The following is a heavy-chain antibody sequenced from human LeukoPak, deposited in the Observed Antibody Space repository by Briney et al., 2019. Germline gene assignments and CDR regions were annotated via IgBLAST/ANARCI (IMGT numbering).Heavy chain of an antibody. J-gene: IGHJ6*02. Sequence: PSETLSPTCAVYGGSFSGYYWSWIRQPPGKGLEWIGEINHSGSTNHNPSLKSRVTISVDTSQNQFSLKLSSVTAADTAVYYCARGANFYYYGMDVWGQGTTVTVSS. D-gene: IGHD2-15*01. CDR3: ARGANFYYYGMDV. CDR2: INHSGST. CDR1: GGSFSGYY. V-gene: IGHV4-34*01.